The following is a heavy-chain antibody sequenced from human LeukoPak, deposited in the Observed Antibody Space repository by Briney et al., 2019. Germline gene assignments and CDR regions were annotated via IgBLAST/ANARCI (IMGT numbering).Heavy chain of an antibody. CDR1: GGSISRYY. CDR3: ARHVDTVAYGMDV. CDR2: IYYSGST. J-gene: IGHJ6*02. V-gene: IGHV4-59*01. Sequence: SETLSLTCTVSGGSISRYYWSWIRQPPGKGLEWIGYIYYSGSTNYNPSLKSRVTISVDTSKNQFSLKLSSATAADTAVYFCARHVDTVAYGMDVWGQGTTVTVSS. D-gene: IGHD5-18*01.